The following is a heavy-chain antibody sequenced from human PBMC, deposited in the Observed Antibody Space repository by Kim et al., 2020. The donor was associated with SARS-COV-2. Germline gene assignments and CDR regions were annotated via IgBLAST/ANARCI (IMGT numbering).Heavy chain of an antibody. Sequence: SETLSLTCTVSGGSISRYYWRWIRQPPGKGLEWIGYIYYSGSTNYNPSLKSRVTISVDTSKNQSSLKLSSVTAADAAVYYCAREYPGGNSEFDYWSQGTLVAVS. J-gene: IGHJ4*02. CDR1: GGSISRYY. V-gene: IGHV4-59*13. D-gene: IGHD2-21*02. CDR3: AREYPGGNSEFDY. CDR2: IYYSGST.